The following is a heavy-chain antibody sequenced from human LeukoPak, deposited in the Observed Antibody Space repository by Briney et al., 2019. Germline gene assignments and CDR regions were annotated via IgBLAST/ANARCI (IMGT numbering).Heavy chain of an antibody. J-gene: IGHJ4*02. D-gene: IGHD3-22*01. Sequence: ASVKVSCKASGYTFTGYYMHWVRQAPGQGLEWMGWINPNSGGTNYAQKFQGRVTMTRDTSISTAYMELSRLRSDDTAVYYCARGGTYYYDSSGYSDPLDYWGQGTLVTVSS. V-gene: IGHV1-2*02. CDR2: INPNSGGT. CDR3: ARGGTYYYDSSGYSDPLDY. CDR1: GYTFTGYY.